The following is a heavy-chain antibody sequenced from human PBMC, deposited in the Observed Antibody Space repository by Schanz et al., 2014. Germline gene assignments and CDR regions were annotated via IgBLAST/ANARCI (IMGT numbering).Heavy chain of an antibody. V-gene: IGHV3-48*02. D-gene: IGHD3-9*01. J-gene: IGHJ6*02. CDR2: IGSSSTTM. Sequence: EVYLVESGGGLVQPGGSLRLSCAASGFTFFTYNMNWVRQAPGRGLEWISYIGSSSTTMYYADSVKGRFTISRDNAKNSLYLQMNSLRDEDTAVYYCARDHPHGGVTGYYNDVWGQGTSVTVSS. CDR3: ARDHPHGGVTGYYNDV. CDR1: GFTFFTYN.